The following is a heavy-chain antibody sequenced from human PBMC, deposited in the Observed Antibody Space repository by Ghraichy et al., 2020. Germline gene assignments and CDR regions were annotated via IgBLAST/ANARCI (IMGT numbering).Heavy chain of an antibody. J-gene: IGHJ3*02. CDR2: IYYSGST. D-gene: IGHD2-15*01. CDR3: ARDSRLVAATNRPSKNAFDI. Sequence: SETLSLTCTVSGGSISSGGYYWSWIRQHPGKGLEWIGYIYYSGSTYYNPSLKSRVTISVDTSKNQFSLKLSSVTAADTAVYYCARDSRLVAATNRPSKNAFDIWGQGTMVTVSS. V-gene: IGHV4-31*03. CDR1: GGSISSGGYY.